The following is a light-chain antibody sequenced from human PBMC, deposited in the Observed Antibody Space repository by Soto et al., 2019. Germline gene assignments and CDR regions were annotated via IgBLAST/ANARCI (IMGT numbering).Light chain of an antibody. CDR1: SSDIGGYNY. V-gene: IGLV2-8*02. CDR3: SSYAGSNLYV. J-gene: IGLJ1*01. Sequence: SVLTQPPSASRSPGQSVTISCTGTSSDIGGYNYVSWYQQHPGKAPKFMIYEVSKRPSGVPDRFSGSKSGNTASLTVSGLQAEDEADYYCSSYAGSNLYVFGTGTKVTV. CDR2: EVS.